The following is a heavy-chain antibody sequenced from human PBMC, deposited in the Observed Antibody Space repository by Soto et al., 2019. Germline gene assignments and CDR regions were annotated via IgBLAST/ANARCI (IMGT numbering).Heavy chain of an antibody. J-gene: IGHJ5*02. CDR1: GFNFSNHW. CDR2: ITSDGKSK. V-gene: IGHV3-74*01. CDR3: ARESGDWPLNWFDP. Sequence: GGSLRLSCAASGFNFSNHWMHWVRQRPAEGLVWVSRITSDGKSKAYAESVKGRFAVSRDNAKNTLYLQMNGLTAEDTAVYYCARESGDWPLNWFDPWGQGTLVTVSS. D-gene: IGHD2-21*02.